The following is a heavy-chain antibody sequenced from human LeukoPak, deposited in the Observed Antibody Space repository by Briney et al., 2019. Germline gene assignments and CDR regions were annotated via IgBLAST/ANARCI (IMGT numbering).Heavy chain of an antibody. CDR3: AKNAGGYYDSSGMKYYFDY. D-gene: IGHD3-22*01. V-gene: IGHV3-33*06. CDR2: IWYDGSNK. J-gene: IGHJ4*02. CDR1: GFTFSSYG. Sequence: GGSLRLSCAASGFTFSSYGMHWVRQAPGKGLEWVAVIWYDGSNKYYADSVKGRFTISRDNSKNTLYPQMNSLRAEDTAVYYCAKNAGGYYDSSGMKYYFDYWGQGTLVTVSS.